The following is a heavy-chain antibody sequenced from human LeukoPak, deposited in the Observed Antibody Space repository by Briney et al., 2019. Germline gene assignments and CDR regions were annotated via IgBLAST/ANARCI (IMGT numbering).Heavy chain of an antibody. CDR3: SRDRSDAISWYAGSH. Sequence: GGSLRVSCAASGFSFSSYWMHWVRQAPGKGLGWVSRINSDGSSTIYADSVKGRFTISRDNAKNTLYLQMNSLRAEDTAVYYCSRDRSDAISWYAGSHWGQGTLVTVSS. J-gene: IGHJ4*02. V-gene: IGHV3-74*01. CDR1: GFSFSSYW. D-gene: IGHD6-13*01. CDR2: INSDGSST.